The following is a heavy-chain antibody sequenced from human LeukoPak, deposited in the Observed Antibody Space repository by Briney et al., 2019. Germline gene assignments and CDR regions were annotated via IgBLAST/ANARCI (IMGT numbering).Heavy chain of an antibody. CDR1: GFTFSSYG. CDR2: IWYDGSNK. CDR3: AKDSSSYDWGYMDV. J-gene: IGHJ6*03. V-gene: IGHV3-33*06. Sequence: SGGSLRLSCAASGFTFSSYGMHWVRQAPGKGLEWVAVIWYDGSNKYYADSVKGRFTISRDNSKNTLYLEMNSLRAEDTAVYYCAKDSSSYDWGYMDVWGKGTTVTISS. D-gene: IGHD3-22*01.